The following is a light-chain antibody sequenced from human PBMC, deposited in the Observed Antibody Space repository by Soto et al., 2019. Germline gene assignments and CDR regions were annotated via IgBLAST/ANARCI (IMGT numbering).Light chain of an antibody. J-gene: IGLJ1*01. Sequence: QSALTQPASVSGSPGQSITISCTGTSSDVGGYNSVSWYQHHPGKAPKLILYDVTKRPSGVSNRFSGSKSGNTASLTISGLQAEDEADYYCSSHTSGSTRVFGTGTKVTVL. CDR1: SSDVGGYNS. V-gene: IGLV2-14*03. CDR3: SSHTSGSTRV. CDR2: DVT.